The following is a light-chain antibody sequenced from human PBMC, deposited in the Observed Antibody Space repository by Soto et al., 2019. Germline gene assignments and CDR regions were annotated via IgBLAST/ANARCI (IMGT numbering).Light chain of an antibody. CDR2: DAS. CDR3: QQYNSWPRT. CDR1: HSVTTH. J-gene: IGKJ1*01. V-gene: IGKV3D-15*01. Sequence: EIVLTQSPDTLSLSPGERATLSCWASHSVTTHLAWFQQRPGQTPRLLIYDASTRAPGIPARFSGRGSGADFTLTISSLQSKDFAVYYCQQYNSWPRTFGQGTKVDIK.